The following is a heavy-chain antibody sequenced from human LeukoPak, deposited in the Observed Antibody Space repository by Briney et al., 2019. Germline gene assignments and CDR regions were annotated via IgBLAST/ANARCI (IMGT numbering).Heavy chain of an antibody. D-gene: IGHD2/OR15-2a*01. CDR2: IIPIFGTA. V-gene: IGHV1-69*06. J-gene: IGHJ4*02. CDR1: GGTFSSYA. CDR3: AKDRIVLSAIDY. Sequence: ASVKVSCKASGGTFSSYAISWVRQAPGQGLEWMGGIIPIFGTANYAQKFQGRVTITADKSTSTAYMELSSLRSEDTAVYYCAKDRIVLSAIDYWGQGTLVTVSS.